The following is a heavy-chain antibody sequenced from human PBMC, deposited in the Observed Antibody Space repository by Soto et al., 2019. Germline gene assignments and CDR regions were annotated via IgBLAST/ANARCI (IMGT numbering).Heavy chain of an antibody. CDR1: GYTFTSYG. D-gene: IGHD2-15*01. V-gene: IGHV1-18*01. J-gene: IGHJ3*02. Sequence: ASVKVSCKASGYTFTSYGISWVRHAPGQGLEWMGWISAYNGNTNYAQKLQGRVTMTTDTSTSTAYMELRSLRSDDTAVYYCARDAVVVVAATQAFDIWGQGTMVTVSS. CDR2: ISAYNGNT. CDR3: ARDAVVVVAATQAFDI.